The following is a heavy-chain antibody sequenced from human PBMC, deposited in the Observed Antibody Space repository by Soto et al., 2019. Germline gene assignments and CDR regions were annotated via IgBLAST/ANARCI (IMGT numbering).Heavy chain of an antibody. J-gene: IGHJ4*02. Sequence: SAKVSCKASGYTFTSYGLSWARQAPGQGLEWMGWISAYNGNTNYAQKLQGRVTMTTDTSTSTAYMELRSLRSDDTAVYYCAVGDSYGLGLFDYWGQGTLVTVSS. CDR2: ISAYNGNT. CDR3: AVGDSYGLGLFDY. CDR1: GYTFTSYG. D-gene: IGHD5-18*01. V-gene: IGHV1-18*01.